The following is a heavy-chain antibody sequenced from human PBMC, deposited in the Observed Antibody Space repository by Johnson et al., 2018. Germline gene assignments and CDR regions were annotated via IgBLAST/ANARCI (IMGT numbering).Heavy chain of an antibody. V-gene: IGHV3-33*01. CDR2: IWYDGSNK. CDR1: GFTFSSYG. CDR3: ARARSWGIQLYYYYYDRDV. Sequence: QVQLVQSGGGVVQPGRSLRLSCAASGFTFSSYGMHWVRQAPGKGLEWVAVIWYDGSNKYYADSVKGRFTISRDNSKNTLYLQMNSLRAEDTAVYYCARARSWGIQLYYYYYDRDVWGQGTTVTVSS. D-gene: IGHD5-18*01. J-gene: IGHJ6*02.